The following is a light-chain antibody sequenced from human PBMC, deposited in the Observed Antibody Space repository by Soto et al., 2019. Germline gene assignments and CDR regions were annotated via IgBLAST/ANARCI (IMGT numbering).Light chain of an antibody. V-gene: IGKV2-28*01. CDR2: LGS. J-gene: IGKJ4*01. CDR1: QSLLHSNVYNY. CDR3: MQALQTPLT. Sequence: DIVMTQSPLSLPVTPGEPASISCRSSQSLLHSNVYNYLDWYLQKPGQSPHLRIYLGSNRAYGVTDRFSGSGSGTDFTLKISRVGAEDVGVYYCMQALQTPLTFGGGTKVQIK.